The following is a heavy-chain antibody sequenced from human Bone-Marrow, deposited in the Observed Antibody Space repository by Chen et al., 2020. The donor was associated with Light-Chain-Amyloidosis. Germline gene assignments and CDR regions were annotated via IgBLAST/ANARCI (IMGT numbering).Heavy chain of an antibody. J-gene: IGHJ3*02. V-gene: IGHV3-74*01. D-gene: IGHD2-2*01. CDR3: ARDSDCRSTSCYPLGTFDI. Sequence: EVQLVESGGGLVQPGGSLRLSCVASGFTFSSYWMHWVRQAPGKGLVWVSRINTDGSSTSYADSVKGRFTISRDNAKNTLILQMSSLRADDTAVYYCARDSDCRSTSCYPLGTFDIWGQGTMVTVSS. CDR1: GFTFSSYW. CDR2: INTDGSST.